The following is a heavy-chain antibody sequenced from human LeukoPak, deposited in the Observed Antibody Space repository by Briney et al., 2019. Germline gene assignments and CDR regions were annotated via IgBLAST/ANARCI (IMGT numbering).Heavy chain of an antibody. CDR1: GFIFSSCW. CDR2: INQDGRDK. CDR3: ATLKDAVTIFDN. J-gene: IGHJ4*02. V-gene: IGHV3-7*01. Sequence: GGSLRLSCAASGFIFSSCWMSWVRQALGKGLEWVARINQDGRDKRHADSVKGRSTISRDNAKNSVYLQVNSLRAEDTAVYYCATLKDAVTIFDNWGQGTLVTVSS. D-gene: IGHD4-17*01.